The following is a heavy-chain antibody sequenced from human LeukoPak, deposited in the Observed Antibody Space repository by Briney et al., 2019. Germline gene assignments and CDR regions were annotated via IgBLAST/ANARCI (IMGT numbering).Heavy chain of an antibody. J-gene: IGHJ4*02. CDR3: ARVRNPRELPYSIIDY. CDR2: ISAYNGNT. CDR1: GYTFTSYG. Sequence: GASVKVSCKASGYTFTSYGISWVRQAPGQGLEWMGWISAYNGNTNYAQKLQGRVTMTTDTSTSTAYMELRSLRSDDTAVYYCARVRNPRELPYSIIDYWGQGTLVTVSS. V-gene: IGHV1-18*01. D-gene: IGHD1-26*01.